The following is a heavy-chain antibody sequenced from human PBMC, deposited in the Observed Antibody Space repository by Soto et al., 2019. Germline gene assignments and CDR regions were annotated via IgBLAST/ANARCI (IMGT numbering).Heavy chain of an antibody. Sequence: AGGSLRLSCAASGFTFSSYAMSWVRQAPGKGLEWVSAISGSGGSTYYADSVKGRFTISRDNSKNTLYLQMNSLRAEDTAVYYCAKDPIVPTVTTVSGYFDYWGQGTLVTVSS. CDR2: ISGSGGST. CDR3: AKDPIVPTVTTVSGYFDY. J-gene: IGHJ4*02. V-gene: IGHV3-23*01. D-gene: IGHD4-17*01. CDR1: GFTFSSYA.